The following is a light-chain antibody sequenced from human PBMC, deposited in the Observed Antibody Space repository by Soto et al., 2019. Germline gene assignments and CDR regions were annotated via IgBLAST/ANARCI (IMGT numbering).Light chain of an antibody. Sequence: QSALTQPASVSGSPGQSITISCTGTSSDVGSYNLVSWYQQHPGKAPKLMIYEGSKRPSGVSNRFSGSKSGNTASLTISGLQSGDEADYYCAAWDDGLNGYVFGTGTKVTVL. J-gene: IGLJ1*01. CDR3: AAWDDGLNGYV. CDR1: SSDVGSYNL. CDR2: EGS. V-gene: IGLV2-23*01.